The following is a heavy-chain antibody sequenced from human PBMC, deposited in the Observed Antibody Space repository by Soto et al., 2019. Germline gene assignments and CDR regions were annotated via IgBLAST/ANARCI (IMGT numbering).Heavy chain of an antibody. CDR2: IWYDGSNK. J-gene: IGHJ4*02. CDR3: ARGGAKTRSLLDY. Sequence: QVQLVESGGGVVQPGRSLRLSCAASGFTFSSYGMHWVRQAPGKGLEWVAVIWYDGSNKYYADSVKGRFTISRDNSKNTLYRQMTSLRAEDTAVYYCARGGAKTRSLLDYWGQGTLVTVSS. V-gene: IGHV3-33*01. D-gene: IGHD1-26*01. CDR1: GFTFSSYG.